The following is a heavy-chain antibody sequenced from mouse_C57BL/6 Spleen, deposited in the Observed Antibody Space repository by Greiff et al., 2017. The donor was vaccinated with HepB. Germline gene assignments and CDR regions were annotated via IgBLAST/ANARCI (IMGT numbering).Heavy chain of an antibody. CDR2: ISYDGSN. CDR3: AEGLYGSRGYFDV. Sequence: EVKLQESGPGLVKPSQSLSLTCSVTGYSITSGYYWNWIRQFPGNKLEWMGYISYDGSNNYNPSLKNRISITRDTSKNQFFLKLNSVTTEDTATYYCAEGLYGSRGYFDVWGTGTTVTVSS. V-gene: IGHV3-6*01. J-gene: IGHJ1*03. D-gene: IGHD1-1*01. CDR1: GYSITSGYY.